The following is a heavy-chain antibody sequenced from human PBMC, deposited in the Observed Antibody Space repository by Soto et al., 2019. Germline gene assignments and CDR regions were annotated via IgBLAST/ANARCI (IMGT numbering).Heavy chain of an antibody. V-gene: IGHV3-74*01. D-gene: IGHD1-26*01. CDR1: GFTFSSYW. CDR3: ARGPTVGANLVLI. Sequence: GGSLRLSCAASGFTFSSYWMHWVRQAPGKGLVWVSRINSDGSSTSYADSVKGRFTISRDNAKNTLYLQMNSLRAEDTAVYYCARGPTVGANLVLIWGQGTMVTVSS. J-gene: IGHJ3*02. CDR2: INSDGSST.